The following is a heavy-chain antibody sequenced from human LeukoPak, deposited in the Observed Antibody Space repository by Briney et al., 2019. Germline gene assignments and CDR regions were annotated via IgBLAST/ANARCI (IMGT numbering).Heavy chain of an antibody. J-gene: IGHJ6*03. CDR2: IYYSGST. V-gene: IGHV4-59*08. CDR3: ARDSAAAGPYYYHYYMDV. CDR1: GGSISSYY. Sequence: SETLSLTCTVSGGSISSYYWSWIRQPPGKGLEWIGYIYYSGSTNYNPSLKSRVTISVDTSKNQFSLKLSSVTAADTAVYYCARDSAAAGPYYYHYYMDVWGKGTTVTVSS. D-gene: IGHD6-13*01.